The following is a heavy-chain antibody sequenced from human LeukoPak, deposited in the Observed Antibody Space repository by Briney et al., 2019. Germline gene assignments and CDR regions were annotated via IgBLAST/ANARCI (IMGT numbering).Heavy chain of an antibody. CDR2: IYYSGST. J-gene: IGHJ4*02. CDR3: ARDRTVTIPHDY. CDR1: GGSISSYY. V-gene: IGHV4-59*01. Sequence: PSETLSLTCTVSGGSISSYYWSWIRQPPGKGLEWIGYIYYSGSTNYNPSLKSRVTISVDTSKNQFSLKLSSVTAADTAVYYCARDRTVTIPHDYWGQGTLVTVSS. D-gene: IGHD4-17*01.